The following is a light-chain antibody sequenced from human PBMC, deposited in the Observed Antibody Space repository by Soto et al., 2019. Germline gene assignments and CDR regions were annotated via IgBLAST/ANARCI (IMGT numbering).Light chain of an antibody. CDR2: DTN. CDR3: VLYMGRDTPYV. Sequence: QTVVTQEPSFSVSPGETVTLTCGLSYGSVSSSHHPSWYQQTPGQSPRTLIHDTNRRSSGVPDRFSGSILGNKAALTITGAQAGDESEYFCVLYMGRDTPYVFGSGTKVTVL. V-gene: IGLV8-61*01. CDR1: YGSVSSSHH. J-gene: IGLJ1*01.